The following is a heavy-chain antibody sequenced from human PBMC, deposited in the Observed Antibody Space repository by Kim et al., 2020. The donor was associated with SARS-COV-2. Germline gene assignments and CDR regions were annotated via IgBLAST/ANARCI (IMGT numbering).Heavy chain of an antibody. V-gene: IGHV3-48*03. D-gene: IGHD1-26*01. CDR1: GFTFSSYE. J-gene: IGHJ3*02. CDR3: AREPFDTGSYLGGDVSAFDI. CDR2: ISSGGTTI. Sequence: GGSLRLSCAASGFTFSSYEMNWVRQVPGKGLEWVSYISSGGTTIYFADSVKGRFTVSRDNAKNSLYLQMNSLRAEDTGVYYCAREPFDTGSYLGGDVSAFDIWGQGTMVSVSS.